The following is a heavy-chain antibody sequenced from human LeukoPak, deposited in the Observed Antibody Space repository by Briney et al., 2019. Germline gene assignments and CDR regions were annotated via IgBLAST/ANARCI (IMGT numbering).Heavy chain of an antibody. D-gene: IGHD3-3*01. V-gene: IGHV3-49*03. CDR1: GFTFGDYA. CDR2: IRSKAYGGTT. Sequence: GGSLRLSCTASGFTFGDYAMSWIRQAPGKGLEWVGFIRSKAYGGTTEYAASVKGRFTISRDDSKSIAYLQMNSLKTEDTAVYYCTRGLYDFWSATGFDPWGQGTLVTVSS. J-gene: IGHJ5*02. CDR3: TRGLYDFWSATGFDP.